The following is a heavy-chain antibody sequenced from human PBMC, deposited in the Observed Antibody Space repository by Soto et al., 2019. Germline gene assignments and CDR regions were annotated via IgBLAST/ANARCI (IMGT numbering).Heavy chain of an antibody. J-gene: IGHJ3*01. CDR2: IWYDGSNQ. V-gene: IGHV3-33*01. CDR1: GFIFSTYD. D-gene: IGHD4-17*01. Sequence: QVQLVESGGGVVQPGRSLRLSCAASGFIFSTYDMHWVRQAPGKGLDWVAVIWYDGSNQDYADSVKGRFTISRDNSKNRLFLQMNSLRGEDTAVYYCVRAYGVKSGTFDFWGQGTMVTVSS. CDR3: VRAYGVKSGTFDF.